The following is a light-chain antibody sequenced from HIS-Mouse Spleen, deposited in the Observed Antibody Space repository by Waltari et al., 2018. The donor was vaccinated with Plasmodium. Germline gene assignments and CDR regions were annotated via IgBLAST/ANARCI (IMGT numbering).Light chain of an antibody. CDR3: QQYNNWSFT. J-gene: IGKJ3*01. CDR2: CAS. V-gene: IGKV3-15*01. Sequence: EIVMTQSPATLSVSPGERATLSCRASQSVSSNLAWYQQKPGQAPRLLLYCASTRATGIPARFSGSGSGTEFTLTISSLQSEDFAVYYCQQYNNWSFTFGPGTKVDIK. CDR1: QSVSSN.